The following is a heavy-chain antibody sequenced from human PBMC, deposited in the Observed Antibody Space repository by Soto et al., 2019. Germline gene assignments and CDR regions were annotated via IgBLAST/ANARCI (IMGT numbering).Heavy chain of an antibody. CDR2: ISSSSSYI. V-gene: IGHV3-21*01. CDR3: ARGEGSSWWDSYGMDV. D-gene: IGHD6-13*01. CDR1: GFTFSSYS. Sequence: EVQLVESGGGLVKPGGSLRLSCAASGFTFSSYSMNWVRQAPGKGLEWVSSISSSSSYIYYADSVKGRFTISRDNAKNSLHLQRHSLRAEDPAVYYCARGEGSSWWDSYGMDVWGQGTTVTVSS. J-gene: IGHJ6*02.